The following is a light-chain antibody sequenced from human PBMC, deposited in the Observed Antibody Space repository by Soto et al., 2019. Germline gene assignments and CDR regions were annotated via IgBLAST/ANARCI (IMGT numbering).Light chain of an antibody. CDR1: QTIRVY. CDR2: DAS. Sequence: DIQMTQSPSTLSAAVGDRVTITCRASQTIRVYLAWYQQKPGKAPKLLIHDASSLESGVPSRFSGSGSGTEFTLTISSLQPDDFATYYCQQYETYWTFGQGTKVDI. V-gene: IGKV1-5*01. J-gene: IGKJ1*01. CDR3: QQYETYWT.